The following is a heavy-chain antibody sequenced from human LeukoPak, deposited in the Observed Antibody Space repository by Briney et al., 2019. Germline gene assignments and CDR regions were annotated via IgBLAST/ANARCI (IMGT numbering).Heavy chain of an antibody. CDR3: ARVLGYGWFDP. CDR1: GFTFSSYW. D-gene: IGHD2-15*01. CDR2: IKEDGSEK. Sequence: GGSLRLSCAASGFTFSSYWMSWVRQAPGKGLEWVANIKEDGSEKYYVDSVRGRFTSSRDNAKNSLYLQMNSLRAEDTAVYNCARVLGYGWFDPWGQGTLVTVSS. J-gene: IGHJ5*02. V-gene: IGHV3-7*05.